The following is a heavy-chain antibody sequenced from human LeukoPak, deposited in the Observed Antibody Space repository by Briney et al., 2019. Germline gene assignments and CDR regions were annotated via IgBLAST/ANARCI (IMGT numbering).Heavy chain of an antibody. CDR1: GFTFRNYA. J-gene: IGHJ4*02. D-gene: IGHD1-26*01. Sequence: GGSLRLSCAASGFTFRNYAMSWVRQAPGKGLEWVSIISDSGDSTYCADSVKGRFTISRDTSMNTLYLQMNSLRADDTAIYYCARLYSGTSSWYDYWGQGTLVTVSS. CDR2: ISDSGDST. V-gene: IGHV3-23*01. CDR3: ARLYSGTSSWYDY.